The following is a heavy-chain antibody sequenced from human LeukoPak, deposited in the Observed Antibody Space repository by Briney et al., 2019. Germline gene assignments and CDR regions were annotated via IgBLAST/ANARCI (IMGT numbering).Heavy chain of an antibody. CDR1: GGSISSSSYH. J-gene: IGHJ4*02. Sequence: SETLSLTCTVSGGSISSSSYHWGWIRQPPGKGLEWIGSIYYSGSTYYNPSLKSRVTISVDTSKNQFSLKLSSVTAADTAVYYCASSVVVTAFDYWGQGTLVTVSS. CDR3: ASSVVVTAFDY. V-gene: IGHV4-39*01. D-gene: IGHD2-21*02. CDR2: IYYSGST.